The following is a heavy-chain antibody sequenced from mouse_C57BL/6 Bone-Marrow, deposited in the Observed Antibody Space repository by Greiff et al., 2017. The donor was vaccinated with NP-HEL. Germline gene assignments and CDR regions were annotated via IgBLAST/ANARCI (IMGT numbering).Heavy chain of an antibody. V-gene: IGHV2-3*01. CDR2: IWGDGST. CDR1: GFSLTSYG. D-gene: IGHD1-1*01. Sequence: VMLVESGPGLVAPSQSLSITCTVSGFSLTSYGVSWVRQPPGKGLEWLGVIWGDGSTNYHSALISRLSISKDNSKSQVFLKLNSLQTDDTATYYCAKSDFAGYYGSSYDYYAMDYWGQGTSVTVSS. CDR3: AKSDFAGYYGSSYDYYAMDY. J-gene: IGHJ4*01.